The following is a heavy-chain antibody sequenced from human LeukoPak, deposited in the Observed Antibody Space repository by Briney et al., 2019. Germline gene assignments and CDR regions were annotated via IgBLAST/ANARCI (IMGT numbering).Heavy chain of an antibody. Sequence: GASVKVSCKASGHTFTNYVMHWVRQAPGQRLEWMGWINAGNGNTKYSQKFQGRVSITRDTSASTVYMELSSLRSGDTAVYYCAKDHTSGWSPLYYFDYWGQGTLVTVSS. D-gene: IGHD6-19*01. CDR1: GHTFTNYV. CDR2: INAGNGNT. V-gene: IGHV1-3*01. CDR3: AKDHTSGWSPLYYFDY. J-gene: IGHJ4*02.